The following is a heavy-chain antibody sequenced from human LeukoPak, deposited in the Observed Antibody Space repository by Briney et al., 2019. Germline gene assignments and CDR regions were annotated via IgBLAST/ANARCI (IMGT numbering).Heavy chain of an antibody. V-gene: IGHV5-51*01. CDR1: GYSFTSYW. Sequence: GESLKISCKGSGYSFTSYWIGWVRQMPGKGLEWMGIIYPGDSDTRYSPSFQGQVTISADKSISTAYLQWSSLKASDTAMYYCARWSGSGSYYTADGDYWGQGTLVTVSS. CDR3: ARWSGSGSYYTADGDY. J-gene: IGHJ4*02. CDR2: IYPGDSDT. D-gene: IGHD3-10*01.